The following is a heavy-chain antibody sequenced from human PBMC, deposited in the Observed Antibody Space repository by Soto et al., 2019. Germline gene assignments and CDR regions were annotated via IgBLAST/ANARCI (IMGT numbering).Heavy chain of an antibody. CDR1: GASINRGGDY. CDR2: IQYGGTT. V-gene: IGHV4-31*03. Sequence: QVQLLESGPGVVKPSQTLSLTCTVSGASINRGGDYWNWFRQHPGKGLEWMGNIQYGGTTNYNPSLKSRLTVSSDTSKNQFSLNLNSVTAADTAVYYCVRGKRGPWYFDLWGRGTLVAVS. J-gene: IGHJ2*01. CDR3: VRGKRGPWYFDL.